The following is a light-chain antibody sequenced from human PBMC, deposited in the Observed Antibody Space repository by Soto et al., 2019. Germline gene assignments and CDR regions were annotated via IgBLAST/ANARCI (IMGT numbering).Light chain of an antibody. CDR1: SSDVGGYNS. J-gene: IGLJ1*01. CDR2: DVT. V-gene: IGLV2-11*01. Sequence: QSALTQPRSVSGSPGQSVTVSCIGTSSDVGGYNSVSWYQQHPGKAPKLMIYDVTKRPSGVPDRFSGSKSGNTASLTISGLQAEDEADYYCCSYVGSDSYVFGSGTKVTVL. CDR3: CSYVGSDSYV.